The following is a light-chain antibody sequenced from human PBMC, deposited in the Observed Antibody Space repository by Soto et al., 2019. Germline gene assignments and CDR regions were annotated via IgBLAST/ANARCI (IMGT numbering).Light chain of an antibody. CDR1: QSVSSN. V-gene: IGKV3-15*01. CDR3: QQYNNWPPKT. J-gene: IGKJ1*01. Sequence: EIVMTQPPATLSVSPGERATLSCRASQSVSSNLAWYQQKPGQAPRLLIYGASTRATGIPARFSGSGSGTEFTLTISSLQSEDFAVFCCQQYNNWPPKTFGQGIKVDIK. CDR2: GAS.